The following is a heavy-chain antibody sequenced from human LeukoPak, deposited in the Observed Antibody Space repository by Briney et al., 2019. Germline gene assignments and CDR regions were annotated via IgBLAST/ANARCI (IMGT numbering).Heavy chain of an antibody. CDR2: NYPSGST. J-gene: IGHJ4*02. D-gene: IGHD6-19*01. Sequence: SETLSLTCSVSGGSISGYYWGWIRQPPGKGLEWIGTNYPSGSTYSNPSLKSRVTISVDTSKNQFSLKLSSVTAADTAVYYCARDLGSGPLGRTYYFDYWGQGTLVTVSS. CDR3: ARDLGSGPLGRTYYFDY. V-gene: IGHV4-38-2*02. CDR1: GGSISGYY.